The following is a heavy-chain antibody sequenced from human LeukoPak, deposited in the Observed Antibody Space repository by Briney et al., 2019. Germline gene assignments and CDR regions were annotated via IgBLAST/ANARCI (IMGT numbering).Heavy chain of an antibody. Sequence: ASVKVSCKASGYTFTNYAMNWVRQAPGHGLEWMGWINTNTGNPTYAQGFTGRFVFSLDTSVSTAYLQISSLKAEDTAVYYCARAVGDTVTLYYFDYWGQGTLVTVSS. CDR3: ARAVGDTVTLYYFDY. J-gene: IGHJ4*02. V-gene: IGHV7-4-1*02. D-gene: IGHD4-17*01. CDR2: INTNTGNP. CDR1: GYTFTNYA.